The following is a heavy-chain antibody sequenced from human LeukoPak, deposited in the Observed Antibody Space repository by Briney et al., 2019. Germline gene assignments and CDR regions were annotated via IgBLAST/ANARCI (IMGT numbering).Heavy chain of an antibody. D-gene: IGHD4-17*01. Sequence: SETLSLTCAVSGGSISSGTYSWSWIRQPPGTGLEWIGYSYYSGRTYYNPSLKSRITISVDTSKNQLSLKLSSVTAADTAVYYCARGDYGDYHDAFEIWGQGTVVTVSS. CDR2: SYYSGRT. J-gene: IGHJ3*02. CDR1: GGSISSGTYS. CDR3: ARGDYGDYHDAFEI. V-gene: IGHV4-30-4*07.